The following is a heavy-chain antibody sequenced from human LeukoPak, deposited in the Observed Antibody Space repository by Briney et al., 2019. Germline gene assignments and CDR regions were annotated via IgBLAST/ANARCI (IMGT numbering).Heavy chain of an antibody. Sequence: SETLSLTCTVSGGSISSSSYYWGWIRQPPGKGLEWIGSIYYSGSTYYNPSLKSRVTISVDTSKNQFSLKLSSVTAADTAVYYCARAAGTMIVVVAFDYWGQGTLVTVSS. D-gene: IGHD3-22*01. CDR3: ARAAGTMIVVVAFDY. CDR1: GGSISSSSYY. CDR2: IYYSGST. J-gene: IGHJ4*02. V-gene: IGHV4-39*07.